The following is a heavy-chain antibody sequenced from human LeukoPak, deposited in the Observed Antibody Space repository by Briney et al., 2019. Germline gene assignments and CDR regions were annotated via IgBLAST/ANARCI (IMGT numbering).Heavy chain of an antibody. Sequence: GGSLRLSCAASGFTFSSYAMSWVRQAPGKGLEWVSAISGSGGSTYYADSVKGRFTISRDNSKNTLYLQMNSLRAEDTAVYYCAKDPHSSGWHPPFWYYYYGMDVWGQGTTVTVSS. CDR1: GFTFSSYA. CDR2: ISGSGGST. V-gene: IGHV3-23*01. J-gene: IGHJ6*02. D-gene: IGHD6-19*01. CDR3: AKDPHSSGWHPPFWYYYYGMDV.